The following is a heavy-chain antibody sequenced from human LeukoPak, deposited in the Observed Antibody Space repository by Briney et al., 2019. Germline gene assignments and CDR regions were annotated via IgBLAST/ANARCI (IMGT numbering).Heavy chain of an antibody. CDR3: ARETSGSYPTTYYYYYYYMDV. D-gene: IGHD1-26*01. Sequence: ASVKVSCKASGYTFTGYYMHWVRQAPGQGLEWMGWINPNSGGTNYAQKFQGRVTMTRDTSISTAYMELSRLRSDDTAVYYCARETSGSYPTTYYYYYYYMDVWGKGTTVTVSS. V-gene: IGHV1-2*02. J-gene: IGHJ6*03. CDR1: GYTFTGYY. CDR2: INPNSGGT.